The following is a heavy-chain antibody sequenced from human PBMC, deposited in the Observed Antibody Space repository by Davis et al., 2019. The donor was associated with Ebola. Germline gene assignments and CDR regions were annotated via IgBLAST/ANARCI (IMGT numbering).Heavy chain of an antibody. CDR2: ISAYNGNT. CDR3: ARDRIAAAFDY. J-gene: IGHJ4*02. V-gene: IGHV1-18*01. Sequence: ASVKVSCKASGYTFTSYAMHWVRQAPGQRLEWMGWISAYNGNTDYAQKLQGRVTMTTDTSTSTVYMELRSLRSDDTAVYYCARDRIAAAFDYWGQGTLDTVSS. CDR1: GYTFTSYA. D-gene: IGHD6-13*01.